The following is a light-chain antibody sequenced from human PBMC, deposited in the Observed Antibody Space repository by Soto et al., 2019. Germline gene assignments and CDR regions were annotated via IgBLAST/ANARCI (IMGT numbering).Light chain of an antibody. CDR2: EVS. CDR1: SSDVGGYNY. CDR3: SSYTSIGTVV. J-gene: IGLJ2*01. Sequence: QSALTQPASVSGSPGQSITISCTGTSSDVGGYNYVSWYQQYPGKAPKLMIYEVSKWPSGVSSRFSGSESGNTASLTISGLQAEDEADYYCSSYTSIGTVVFGGGTKLTVL. V-gene: IGLV2-14*01.